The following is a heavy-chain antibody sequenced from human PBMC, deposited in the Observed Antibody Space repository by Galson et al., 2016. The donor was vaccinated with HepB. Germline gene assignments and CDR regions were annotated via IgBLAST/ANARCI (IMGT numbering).Heavy chain of an antibody. V-gene: IGHV3-53*01. CDR1: GLTVSSNY. J-gene: IGHJ3*01. CDR2: MNSGGGT. CDR3: ARANVVYLGVFDAFDF. Sequence: SLRLSCAASGLTVSSNYMNWVRQRQGKGLEWVSVMNSGGGTDYADSVKGRFTISRDNSKNTLYLQMNSLRVEDTAVYYCARANVVYLGVFDAFDFWGQGALVTVSS. D-gene: IGHD1-26*01.